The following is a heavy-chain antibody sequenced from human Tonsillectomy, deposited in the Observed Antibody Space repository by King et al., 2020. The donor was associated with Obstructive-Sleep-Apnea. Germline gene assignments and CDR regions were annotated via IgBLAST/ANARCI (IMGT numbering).Heavy chain of an antibody. CDR3: ARLGPFRSGWYPVDGVDV. CDR2: IDPSDSYT. V-gene: IGHV5-10-1*03. J-gene: IGHJ6*02. CDR1: GYSFTTYW. Sequence: QLVQSGAEVKKPGESLRISCKGSGYSFTTYWISWVRQLPEKGLEWMGRIDPSDSYTNYSPSFEGHVTIPADKSISTAYLQWSSLKASDTAMYYCARLGPFRSGWYPVDGVDVWGQGTTVTVSS. D-gene: IGHD6-19*01.